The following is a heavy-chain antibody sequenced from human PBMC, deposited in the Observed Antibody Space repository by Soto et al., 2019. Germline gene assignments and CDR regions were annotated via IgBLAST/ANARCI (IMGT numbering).Heavy chain of an antibody. CDR2: IFSSGST. D-gene: IGHD5-12*01. CDR1: GGSISSYY. CDR3: AREGSYSAYNFAHGIQLWSFDF. J-gene: IGHJ4*02. V-gene: IGHV4-4*07. Sequence: ETLSLTCTVSGGSISSYYWNWIRQPPGKGLEWIGRIFSSGSTSFNPSLESRVAMSVDTSKNHFSLNLSSVTAADMAVYYCAREGSYSAYNFAHGIQLWSFDFWGQGALVTVSS.